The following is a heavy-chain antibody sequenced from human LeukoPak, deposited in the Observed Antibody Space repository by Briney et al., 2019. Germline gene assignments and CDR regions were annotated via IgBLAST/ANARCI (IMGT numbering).Heavy chain of an antibody. Sequence: KPSETLSLTCTVSGGSISSSSYYWGWIRQHPGKGLEWIGYIYYSGSTYYNPSLKSRVTISVDTSKNQFSLKLSSVTAADTAVYYCASVRDGYNYYRRIDYWGQGTLVTVSS. CDR3: ASVRDGYNYYRRIDY. D-gene: IGHD5-24*01. CDR1: GGSISSSSYY. CDR2: IYYSGST. J-gene: IGHJ4*02. V-gene: IGHV4-31*03.